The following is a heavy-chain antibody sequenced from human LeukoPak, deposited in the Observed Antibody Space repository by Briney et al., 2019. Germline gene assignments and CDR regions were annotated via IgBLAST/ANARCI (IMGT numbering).Heavy chain of an antibody. CDR2: IKQDGSEK. J-gene: IGHJ4*02. CDR1: GFTFSSYC. CDR3: ARVGYSGWNLEY. V-gene: IGHV3-7*01. D-gene: IGHD5-12*01. Sequence: GGSLRLSCAASGFTFSSYCMSWVRQAPGKGLEWVANIKQDGSEKYYVDSVKGRFTISRDNAKNSLYLQMNSLRAEDTAVYYCARVGYSGWNLEYWGQGTLVTVSS.